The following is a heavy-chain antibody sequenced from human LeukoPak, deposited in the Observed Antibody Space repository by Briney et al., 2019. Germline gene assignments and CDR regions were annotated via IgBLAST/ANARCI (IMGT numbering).Heavy chain of an antibody. D-gene: IGHD3-16*01. CDR2: IRHNGTEK. CDR3: ARDGGDLWPLDE. CDR1: GFTFNTFW. J-gene: IGHJ4*02. V-gene: IGHV3-7*01. Sequence: GGSLRLSCAASGFTFNTFWMTWVRQAPGKGLEWVANIRHNGTEKYYMDSVGGRFTISRDNAKNSLSLEMKSLRLDDTAVYYCARDGGDLWPLDEWGRGTLVTVSS.